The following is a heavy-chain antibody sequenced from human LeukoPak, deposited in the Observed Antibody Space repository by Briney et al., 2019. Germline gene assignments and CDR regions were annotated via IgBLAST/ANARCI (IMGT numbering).Heavy chain of an antibody. Sequence: GASVKVSCKASGYTFINYNINWVRQATGQGLEWMGWMNPNSGNTDYAQKFQGRVTMTRNTPISTAYMELISLRSEDTAVYYCARGDTWFDYWGQGTLVTVSA. J-gene: IGHJ4*02. V-gene: IGHV1-8*01. CDR2: MNPNSGNT. CDR1: GYTFINYN. CDR3: ARGDTWFDY.